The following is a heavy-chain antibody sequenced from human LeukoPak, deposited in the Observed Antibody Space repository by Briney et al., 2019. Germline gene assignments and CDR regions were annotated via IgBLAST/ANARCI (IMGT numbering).Heavy chain of an antibody. Sequence: GGSLRLSCTASGLTLSNYWMTWVRQAPGRGLQWVAKIKQDGSEKYYVDSVKGRFTISRDNAENSLYLQMNSLRVEDTAVYYCAARSSGNPYFWGQGTLVTVSS. CDR1: GLTLSNYW. CDR2: IKQDGSEK. D-gene: IGHD1-26*01. CDR3: AARSSGNPYF. V-gene: IGHV3-7*03. J-gene: IGHJ4*02.